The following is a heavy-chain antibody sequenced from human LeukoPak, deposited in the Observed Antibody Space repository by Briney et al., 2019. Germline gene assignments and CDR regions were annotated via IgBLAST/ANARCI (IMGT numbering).Heavy chain of an antibody. J-gene: IGHJ4*02. CDR3: ARHEAIDYYDSSGYYYVPYYFDY. V-gene: IGHV4-39*01. D-gene: IGHD3-22*01. CDR1: GGSISSSSYY. CDR2: IYYSGST. Sequence: SETLSLTCTVSGGSISSSSYYWGWIRQPPGKGLEWIGSIYYSGSTYYNPSLKSRVTISVDTSKNQFSLKLSSVTAADTAVYYCARHEAIDYYDSSGYYYVPYYFDYWGQGTLVTVSS.